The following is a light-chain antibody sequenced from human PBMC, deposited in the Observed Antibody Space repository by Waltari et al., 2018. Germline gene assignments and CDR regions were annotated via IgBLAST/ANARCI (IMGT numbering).Light chain of an antibody. V-gene: IGKV1-39*01. Sequence: DIQMTPSPSSLSASVGHRVTITCRASQTISNYLNWFQQKPGKAPKLLSFAASSLQRGVPSRFSGSGSGTDFTRTISSLQPEDFATYYCQQSYSTPITFGQGTRLEIK. CDR1: QTISNY. CDR3: QQSYSTPIT. CDR2: AAS. J-gene: IGKJ5*01.